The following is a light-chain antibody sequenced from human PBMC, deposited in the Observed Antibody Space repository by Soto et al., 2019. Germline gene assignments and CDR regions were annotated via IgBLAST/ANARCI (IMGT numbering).Light chain of an antibody. CDR2: EVN. CDR3: SSYAGSSNV. CDR1: SSDAGGYKY. V-gene: IGLV2-8*01. Sequence: QSVLTQPASVSGSPGQSITISCTGTSSDAGGYKYVSWYQQHPGKAPKLMLYEVNTRPSGVPDRFSGSKSGNTASLTVSGLQAEEEADYYCSSYAGSSNVVGTGTKVTV. J-gene: IGLJ1*01.